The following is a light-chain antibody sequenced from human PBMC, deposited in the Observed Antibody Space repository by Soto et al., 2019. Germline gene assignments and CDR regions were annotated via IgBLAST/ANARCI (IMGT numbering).Light chain of an antibody. Sequence: EIVMTQSPVTLSVSPGERVTLSCRASQNVNINLAWYQQRPGQAPRVLIYGASNRASGIADRFSGSGSGTDFTLTISSLEPDDFARYYGQQYKDWPSLTYGGGTRVEIK. J-gene: IGKJ4*01. CDR3: QQYKDWPSLT. CDR1: QNVNIN. V-gene: IGKV3D-15*01. CDR2: GAS.